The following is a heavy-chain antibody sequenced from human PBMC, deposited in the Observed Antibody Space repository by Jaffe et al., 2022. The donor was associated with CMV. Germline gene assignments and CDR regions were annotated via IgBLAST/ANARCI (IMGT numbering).Heavy chain of an antibody. D-gene: IGHD3-16*01. Sequence: ELRLVESGGDLVQRGGSLRLSCAASGSTFSRSTMSWVRQAPGKGLEWIASLSGRGGDPFYADSVKGRFTISRDNPKNMVYLQMNSLRADDTAVYYCATTNYGQSFDPWGQGTLVTVSS. CDR1: GSTFSRST. J-gene: IGHJ5*02. V-gene: IGHV3-23*04. CDR2: LSGRGGDP. CDR3: ATTNYGQSFDP.